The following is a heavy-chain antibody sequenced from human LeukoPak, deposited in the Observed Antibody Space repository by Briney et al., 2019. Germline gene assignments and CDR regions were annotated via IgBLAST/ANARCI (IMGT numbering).Heavy chain of an antibody. CDR2: IYYSGST. D-gene: IGHD1-1*01. V-gene: IGHV4-59*08. CDR3: ASQSGRPNAFDI. CDR1: GGSISSYY. J-gene: IGHJ3*02. Sequence: SETLSLTCTVSGGSISSYYWGWIRQPPGKGLEWIGYIYYSGSTNYNPSLKSRVTISVDTSKNQFSLKLSSVTAADTAVYYCASQSGRPNAFDIWGQGTMVTVSS.